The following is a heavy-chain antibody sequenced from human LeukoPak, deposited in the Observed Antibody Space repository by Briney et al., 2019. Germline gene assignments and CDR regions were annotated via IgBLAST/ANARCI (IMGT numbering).Heavy chain of an antibody. Sequence: NPSETLSLTCTVSGGSISSYYWSWIRQPAGKGLEWIGRIYTSGSTNYNPSLKTRVTMSVDTSKNQFSLQLSSVTAADTAVYYCASVGTYYYGSGVNYYFDYWGQGTLVTVSS. J-gene: IGHJ4*02. V-gene: IGHV4-4*07. D-gene: IGHD3-10*01. CDR2: IYTSGST. CDR1: GGSISSYY. CDR3: ASVGTYYYGSGVNYYFDY.